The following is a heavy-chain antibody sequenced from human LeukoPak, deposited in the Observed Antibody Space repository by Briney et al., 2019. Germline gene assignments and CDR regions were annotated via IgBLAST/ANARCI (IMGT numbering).Heavy chain of an antibody. CDR1: GFTFSSYG. V-gene: IGHV3-33*01. CDR3: ARDSVGAYGSGRYSHYFDY. J-gene: IGHJ4*02. D-gene: IGHD3-10*01. CDR2: LWYDGSNK. Sequence: GGSLRLSCAASGFTFSSYGMYWVRQAPGKGLEWVAVLWYDGSNKYYADSVKGRFTISIDNSKNTLYLQMNSLRAEDTAVYYCARDSVGAYGSGRYSHYFDYWGRGPLVIVSA.